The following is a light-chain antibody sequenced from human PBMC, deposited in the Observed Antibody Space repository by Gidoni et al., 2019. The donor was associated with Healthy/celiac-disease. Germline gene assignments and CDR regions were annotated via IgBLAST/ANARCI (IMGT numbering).Light chain of an antibody. V-gene: IGKV3-11*01. CDR3: QQRSNWPPSLT. CDR1: QHVSSY. CDR2: DAS. Sequence: EIVLTQSPATLSLSPGESATFSCRASQHVSSYLAWYQQKPGQAPRLLIYDASNRATGIPARFSGSGSGTDFTLTISSLEPEDFAVYYCQQRSNWPPSLTFGGGTKVEIK. J-gene: IGKJ4*01.